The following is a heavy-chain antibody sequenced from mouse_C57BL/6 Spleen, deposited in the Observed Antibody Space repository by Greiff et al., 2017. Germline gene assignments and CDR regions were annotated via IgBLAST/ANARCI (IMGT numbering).Heavy chain of an antibody. CDR3: ALMTTVVAPFDD. Sequence: QVQLLQSGPELVKPGASVKLSCTASGYTFTSYDIYWVKQRPGQCLEWIGWIFPSDGSTKYNEKFKGKATMSVDTSSSTAYMELHSLTSEDAAVYFCALMTTVVAPFDDWGQGTTLTVSS. D-gene: IGHD1-1*01. J-gene: IGHJ2*01. CDR1: GYTFTSYD. V-gene: IGHV1-85*01. CDR2: IFPSDGST.